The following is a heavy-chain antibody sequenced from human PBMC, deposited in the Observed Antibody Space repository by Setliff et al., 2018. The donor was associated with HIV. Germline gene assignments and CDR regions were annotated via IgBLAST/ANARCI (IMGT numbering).Heavy chain of an antibody. CDR3: ARVARYSYGSFES. V-gene: IGHV4-59*12. CDR2: IYSGGSP. D-gene: IGHD5-18*01. CDR1: GGSIGGYY. Sequence: SETLSLTCTVSGGSIGGYYWSWIRQPPGTGLEWLGCIYSGGSPNYNPSLKSRVTISIDTSKKQFSLRLTSVTAADTAVYYCARVARYSYGSFESWGQGTLVTVSS. J-gene: IGHJ4*02.